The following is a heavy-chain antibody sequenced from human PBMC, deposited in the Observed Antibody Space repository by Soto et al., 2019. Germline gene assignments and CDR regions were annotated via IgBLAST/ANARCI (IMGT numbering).Heavy chain of an antibody. CDR2: ISYDGSNK. CDR3: AKALNGWFFDY. V-gene: IGHV3-30*18. J-gene: IGHJ4*02. Sequence: QVQLVESGGGVVQPGRSLRLSCAASGFTFSSYAMHWVRQAPGKGLEWVAVISYDGSNKYYADSVKGRFTISRDKSKNTLYLQMNSLRAEDTAVYYCAKALNGWFFDYWGQGTLVTVSS. D-gene: IGHD6-19*01. CDR1: GFTFSSYA.